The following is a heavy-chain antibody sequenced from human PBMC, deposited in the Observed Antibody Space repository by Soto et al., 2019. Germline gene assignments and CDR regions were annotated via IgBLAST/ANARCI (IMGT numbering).Heavy chain of an antibody. Sequence: ASVKVSCKASGFTFTSSAFQWVRQARGQRLEWIGWIAVGSGYTNYAQRFQDRVTLTRDMSTATTYMELSRLTSEDTAIYYCAADAAAWQQMVPSDYWGQGTLVTV. D-gene: IGHD2-8*01. CDR3: AADAAAWQQMVPSDY. CDR1: GFTFTSSA. V-gene: IGHV1-58*01. J-gene: IGHJ4*02. CDR2: IAVGSGYT.